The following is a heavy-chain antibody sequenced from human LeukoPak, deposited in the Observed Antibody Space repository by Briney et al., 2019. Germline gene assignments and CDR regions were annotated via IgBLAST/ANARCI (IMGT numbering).Heavy chain of an antibody. CDR3: ARTQGMATIIPPDY. J-gene: IGHJ4*02. V-gene: IGHV3-23*01. CDR1: GFTFSSYA. D-gene: IGHD5-24*01. CDR2: ISGSGGNT. Sequence: PGGSLRLSCAASGFTFSSYAMIWVRQAPGKGLEWVSGISGSGGNTYYADSVKGRFTISRDNSKNTLYLQMNSLRAEDTAVYYCARTQGMATIIPPDYWGQGTLVTVSS.